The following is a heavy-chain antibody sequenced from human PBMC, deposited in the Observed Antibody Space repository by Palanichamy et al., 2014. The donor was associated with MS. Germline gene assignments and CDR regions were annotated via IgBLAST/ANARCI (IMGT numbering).Heavy chain of an antibody. CDR2: IYSGGTT. Sequence: EVQVVESGGGLIQPGGSLRLSCAASGLSVSSQYMSWVRQAPGKGLEWVSVIYSGGTTDYVESVKGRFTISRDNSKNTLYLQTSSLRAEDTAVYYCASGLEVRLGVPVGYHYYGLDVWGQGTTVTVSS. CDR1: GLSVSSQY. V-gene: IGHV3-53*01. J-gene: IGHJ6*02. D-gene: IGHD2-8*02. CDR3: ASGLEVRLGVPVGYHYYGLDV.